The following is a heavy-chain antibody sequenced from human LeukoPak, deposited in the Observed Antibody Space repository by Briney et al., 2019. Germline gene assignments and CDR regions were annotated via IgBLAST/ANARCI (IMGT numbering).Heavy chain of an antibody. CDR3: ASVYSLYDN. Sequence: SETLSLTCSVSGGSISSRYYWGWIRQSPGKGLEWIGGLYYTGSTYYNPSLKSRITISVDTSKNPFSLKLTSVTAADTAVYYCASVYSLYDNWGQGTLVTVSS. D-gene: IGHD6-13*01. CDR1: GGSISSRYY. V-gene: IGHV4-39*01. CDR2: LYYTGST. J-gene: IGHJ4*02.